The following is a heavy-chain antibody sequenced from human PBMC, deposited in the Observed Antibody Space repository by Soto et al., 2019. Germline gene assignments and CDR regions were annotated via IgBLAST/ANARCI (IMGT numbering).Heavy chain of an antibody. Sequence: GGSLRLSCAASGFTVSSNYMSWVRQAPGKGLEWVSVIYSGGSTYYADSVKGRFTISRDNSKNTLYLQMNSLRAEDTAVYYCAREIFGAAEPTNDYYDSNPYYYGMDVWGQGTTVTVSS. V-gene: IGHV3-53*01. D-gene: IGHD3-22*01. CDR1: GFTVSSNY. CDR3: AREIFGAAEPTNDYYDSNPYYYGMDV. CDR2: IYSGGST. J-gene: IGHJ6*02.